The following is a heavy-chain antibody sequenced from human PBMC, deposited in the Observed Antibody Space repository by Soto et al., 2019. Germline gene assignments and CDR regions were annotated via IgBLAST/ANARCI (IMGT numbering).Heavy chain of an antibody. J-gene: IGHJ6*02. Sequence: QVQLQESGPGLVKPSETLSLTCTVSGGSVSSGSYYWSWIRQPPGQGLEWIGYIYYSGSTNYNPSLKSRVTISVDTSKNQFSLKLSSVTAADTAVYYCARGVKYYYYGMDVWGQGTTVTVSS. CDR2: IYYSGST. D-gene: IGHD3-22*01. V-gene: IGHV4-61*01. CDR3: ARGVKYYYYGMDV. CDR1: GGSVSSGSYY.